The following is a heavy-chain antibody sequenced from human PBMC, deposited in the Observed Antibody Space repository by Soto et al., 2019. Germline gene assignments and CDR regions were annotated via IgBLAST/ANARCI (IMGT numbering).Heavy chain of an antibody. CDR1: CDSVSSFGFH. V-gene: IGHV4-30-4*02. J-gene: IGHJ4*02. CDR3: ARAPVGLDTISYFDY. D-gene: IGHD3-3*01. Sequence: SDTLSLTCTFSCDSVSSFGFHCAFLLRPPGKGLEWIFYIYNVGSTYYRPSLESRMHMSLDATRNHYSLRLTSVTAADTAVYFCARAPVGLDTISYFDYWGQGKLVTVSS. CDR2: IYNVGST.